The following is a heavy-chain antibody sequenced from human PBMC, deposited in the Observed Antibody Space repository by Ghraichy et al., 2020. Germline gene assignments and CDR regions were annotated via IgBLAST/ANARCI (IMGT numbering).Heavy chain of an antibody. CDR3: ARVDSIAAAGLDY. D-gene: IGHD6-13*01. CDR1: GGSISSGGYY. V-gene: IGHV4-31*03. CDR2: IYYSGST. J-gene: IGHJ4*02. Sequence: TLSLTCTVSGGSISSGGYYWSWIRQHPGKGLEWIGYIYYSGSTYYNPSLKSRVTISVDTSKNQFSLKLSSVTAADTAVYYCARVDSIAAAGLDYWGQGTLVTVSS.